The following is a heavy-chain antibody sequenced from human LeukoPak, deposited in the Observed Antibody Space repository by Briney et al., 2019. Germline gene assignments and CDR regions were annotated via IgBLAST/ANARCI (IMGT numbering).Heavy chain of an antibody. J-gene: IGHJ6*03. CDR3: ARTREYSSGWFQPLSYYYYYMDV. D-gene: IGHD6-19*01. CDR1: GFTFSDYY. V-gene: IGHV3-11*04. Sequence: GGSLRLSCAASGFTFSDYYMSWIRQAPGKGLEWVSYISSSGSTIYYADSVKGRFTISRDNAKNSLYLQMNSLRAEDTAVYYCARTREYSSGWFQPLSYYYYYMDVWGKGTTVTVS. CDR2: ISSSGSTI.